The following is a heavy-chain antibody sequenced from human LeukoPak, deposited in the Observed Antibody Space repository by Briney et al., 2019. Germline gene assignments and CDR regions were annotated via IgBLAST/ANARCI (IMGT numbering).Heavy chain of an antibody. CDR3: ARHLGPGWHAMDV. CDR1: GGSVSSYF. D-gene: IGHD2-15*01. V-gene: IGHV4-59*08. Sequence: SETLSLTCTVSGGSVSSYFWSWIRQPPGKGLEWIGYVYYSGSTNYNPSLKSRVTISVETSKTQFSLRLSSVTAADTAVYYCARHLGPGWHAMDVWGQGSTVTVSS. CDR2: VYYSGST. J-gene: IGHJ6*02.